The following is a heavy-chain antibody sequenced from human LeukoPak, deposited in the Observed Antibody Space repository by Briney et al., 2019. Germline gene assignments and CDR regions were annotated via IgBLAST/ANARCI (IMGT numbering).Heavy chain of an antibody. CDR1: GFTFSTYW. D-gene: IGHD3-22*01. V-gene: IGHV3-7*01. J-gene: IGHJ6*02. CDR2: IKEDGSER. Sequence: GGSLRLSCAASGFTFSTYWMSWVRQAPGKGLEWVANIKEDGSERYYVDSVKDRFTISRDNSKNTVFLQMNPLRAEDTAVYYCANCDTSGYRRYYGMDVWGQGTTVTVSS. CDR3: ANCDTSGYRRYYGMDV.